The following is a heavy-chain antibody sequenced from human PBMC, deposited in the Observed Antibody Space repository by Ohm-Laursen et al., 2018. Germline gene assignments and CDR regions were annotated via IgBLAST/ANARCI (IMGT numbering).Heavy chain of an antibody. CDR2: IYYSGST. D-gene: IGHD2-15*01. J-gene: IGHJ5*02. CDR1: GGSISSYY. V-gene: IGHV4-59*01. CDR3: ARGYCSGGSCPGWFDP. Sequence: SETLSLTCTVSGGSISSYYWSWIRQPPGKGLEWIGYIYYSGSTNYNPSLKSRVTIPVDTSKNQFSLKLSSVTAADTAVYYCARGYCSGGSCPGWFDPWGQGTLVTVSS.